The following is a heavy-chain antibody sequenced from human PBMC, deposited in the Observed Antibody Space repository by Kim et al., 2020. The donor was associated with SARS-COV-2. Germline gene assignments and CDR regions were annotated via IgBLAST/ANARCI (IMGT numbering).Heavy chain of an antibody. CDR3: ARSDDYGDYDARYFDL. Sequence: SETLSLTCTVSGGSISSYYWSWIRQPAGKGLEWIGRIYTSGSTNYNPSLKSRVTMSVDTSKNQFSLKLSSVTAADTAVYYCARSDDYGDYDARYFDLWGRGTLVTVSS. D-gene: IGHD4-17*01. CDR1: GGSISSYY. V-gene: IGHV4-4*07. J-gene: IGHJ2*01. CDR2: IYTSGST.